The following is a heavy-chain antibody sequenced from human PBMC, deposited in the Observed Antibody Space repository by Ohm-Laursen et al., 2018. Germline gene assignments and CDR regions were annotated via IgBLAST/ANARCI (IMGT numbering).Heavy chain of an antibody. Sequence: ASVKVSCKSSGYTFRGYYLHWLRQVPGQGLEWMGWINPKTGGTDYAPKFQGRFTLTIDTSISTGFMELSRLTSDDTAVYFCARDEPVTMVRGASDFWGQGTLVTVSS. CDR1: GYTFRGYY. CDR2: INPKTGGT. J-gene: IGHJ4*02. D-gene: IGHD3-10*01. CDR3: ARDEPVTMVRGASDF. V-gene: IGHV1-2*02.